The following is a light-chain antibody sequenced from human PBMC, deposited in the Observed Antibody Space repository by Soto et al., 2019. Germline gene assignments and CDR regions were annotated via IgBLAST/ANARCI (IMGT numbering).Light chain of an antibody. J-gene: IGKJ5*01. Sequence: DIQMTQSPSSLSASVGDRVTLTCQASQDISNYLNWYKQKIGKAPNLLSYDASNLEAGVPSKFSGSGSGTDFTFTISSLKPEDFATYYCQQYAHLPITFGQGTRLEIK. CDR3: QQYAHLPIT. V-gene: IGKV1-33*01. CDR2: DAS. CDR1: QDISNY.